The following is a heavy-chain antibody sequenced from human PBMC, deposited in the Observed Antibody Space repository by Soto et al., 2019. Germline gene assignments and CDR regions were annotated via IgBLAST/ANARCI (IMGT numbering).Heavy chain of an antibody. J-gene: IGHJ4*02. D-gene: IGHD2-15*01. CDR1: GYTFTSYG. V-gene: IGHV1-18*01. Sequence: QVQLVQSGAEVKKPGASVKVSCKASGYTFTSYGISWVRQAPGQGLEWMGWISAYNGNTNYAQKLQGRVTMTTDTCTSTAYMELRRLRSDDTAEYYCAVKDCSGGSCYFLPLDYWGQGTLVTVSS. CDR3: AVKDCSGGSCYFLPLDY. CDR2: ISAYNGNT.